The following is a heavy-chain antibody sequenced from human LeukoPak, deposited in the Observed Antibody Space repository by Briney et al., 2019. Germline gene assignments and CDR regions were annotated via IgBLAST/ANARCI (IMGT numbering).Heavy chain of an antibody. CDR3: ARDTDGSGSYLSYYYYYMDV. D-gene: IGHD3-10*01. J-gene: IGHJ6*03. CDR1: GYTFSSYS. V-gene: IGHV3-21*01. CDR2: ISSSSSYI. Sequence: GGSPRLSCAASGYTFSSYSMNWVRQAPGKGLEWVSSISSSSSYIYYADSVKGRFTISRDNAKNSLYLQMNSLRAEDTAVYYCARDTDGSGSYLSYYYYYMDVWGKGTTVTISS.